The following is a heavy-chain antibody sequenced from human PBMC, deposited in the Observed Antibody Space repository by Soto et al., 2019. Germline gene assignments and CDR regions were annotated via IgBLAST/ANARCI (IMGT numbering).Heavy chain of an antibody. Sequence: PGGSLRLSCAASGFTFSSYSMNWVRQAPGKGLEWVSSISSSSSYIYYADSVKGRFTISRDNAKNSLYLQMNSLRAEDTAVYYCAREPPRYYDSSAGRRYWGQGTLVTVSS. J-gene: IGHJ4*02. V-gene: IGHV3-21*01. CDR3: AREPPRYYDSSAGRRY. CDR2: ISSSSSYI. D-gene: IGHD3-22*01. CDR1: GFTFSSYS.